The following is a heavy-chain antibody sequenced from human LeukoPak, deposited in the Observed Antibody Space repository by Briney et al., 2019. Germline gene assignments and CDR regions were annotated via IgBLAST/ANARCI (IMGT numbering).Heavy chain of an antibody. V-gene: IGHV4-34*01. J-gene: IGHJ4*02. CDR2: INHSGST. D-gene: IGHD3-22*01. Sequence: PGGSLRLSCAASGFTFSSYEMNWVRQPPGKGLEWIGEINHSGSTNYNPSLKSRVTISVDTSKNQFSLKLSSVTAADTAVYYCARGRNYYDSSGYYFGRKGYHFDYWGQGTLVTVSS. CDR1: GFTFSSYE. CDR3: ARGRNYYDSSGYYFGRKGYHFDY.